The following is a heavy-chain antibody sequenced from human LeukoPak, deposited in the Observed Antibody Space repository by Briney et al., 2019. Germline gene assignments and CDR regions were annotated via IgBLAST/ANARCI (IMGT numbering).Heavy chain of an antibody. Sequence: PGGSLRLSCAASGFTFDDYGMSWVRQAPGKGLEWVSGINWNGGSTGYADSVKGRFTISRDNAKNSLYLQMDRLRAEDTALYYCARDRTGYSSSWYDCWGQGTLVTVSS. D-gene: IGHD6-13*01. CDR2: INWNGGST. V-gene: IGHV3-20*04. CDR1: GFTFDDYG. J-gene: IGHJ5*01. CDR3: ARDRTGYSSSWYDC.